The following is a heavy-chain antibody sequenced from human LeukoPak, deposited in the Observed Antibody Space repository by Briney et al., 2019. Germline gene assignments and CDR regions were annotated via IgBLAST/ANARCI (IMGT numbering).Heavy chain of an antibody. CDR1: GGSISSGGYY. V-gene: IGHV4-31*03. Sequence: SETLSLTYTVSGGSISSGGYYWSWIRQHPGKGLEWIGYIYYSGSTYYNPSLKSRVTISVDTSKNQFSLKLSSVTAADTAVYYCAKFFPGRLALGEYFDYWGQGTLVTVSS. J-gene: IGHJ4*02. D-gene: IGHD3-10*01. CDR2: IYYSGST. CDR3: AKFFPGRLALGEYFDY.